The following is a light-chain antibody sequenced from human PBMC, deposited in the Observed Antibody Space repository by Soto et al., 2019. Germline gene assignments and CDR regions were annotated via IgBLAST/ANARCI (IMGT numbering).Light chain of an antibody. CDR2: GAT. CDR1: ESVNSKF. J-gene: IGKJ2*01. V-gene: IGKV3-20*01. CDR3: QQYVTDLYT. Sequence: EIFLTQSPGTLSLSPGERATLSCRASESVNSKFFAWYQQKPGQTPRLLIYGATNRATGIPDRFNGSGSGTDFTLTISGLEPEDFAGYYCQQYVTDLYTFGQGTKLEIK.